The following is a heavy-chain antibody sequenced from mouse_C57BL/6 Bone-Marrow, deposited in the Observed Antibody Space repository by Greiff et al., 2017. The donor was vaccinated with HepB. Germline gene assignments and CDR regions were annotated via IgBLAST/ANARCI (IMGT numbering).Heavy chain of an antibody. CDR3: AIRWLLYAMDY. V-gene: IGHV1-64*01. CDR2: IHPNSGST. CDR1: GYTFTSYW. Sequence: QVQLKQSGAELVKPGASVKLSCKASGYTFTSYWMHWVKQRPGQGLEWIGMIHPNSGSTNYNEKFKSKATLTVDKSSSTAYMQLSSLTSEDSAVYYCAIRWLLYAMDYWGQGTSVTVSS. D-gene: IGHD2-3*01. J-gene: IGHJ4*01.